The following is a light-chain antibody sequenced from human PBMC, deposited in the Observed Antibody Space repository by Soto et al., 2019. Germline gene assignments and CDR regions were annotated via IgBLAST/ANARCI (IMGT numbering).Light chain of an antibody. V-gene: IGKV3-15*01. J-gene: IGKJ2*01. CDR2: DAS. CDR3: QQYINWPQYP. Sequence: EIVMTQSPATLSASPGERATLSCRASQSVSNKLAWYQQRPGQAPRLLISDASTRATGVPVRFSGSGSGTEFTLAISSLQHEDFAVYYCQQYINWPQYPFGQGTKLEIK. CDR1: QSVSNK.